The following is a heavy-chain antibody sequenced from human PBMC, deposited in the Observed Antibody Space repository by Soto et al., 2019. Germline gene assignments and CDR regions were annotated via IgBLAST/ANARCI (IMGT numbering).Heavy chain of an antibody. CDR3: AKDDVLRFLEWLPHTDYYGMDV. J-gene: IGHJ6*02. D-gene: IGHD3-3*01. Sequence: GGSLRLSCAASGFTFSSYGMHWVRQAPGKGLEWVAVISYDGSNKYYADSVKGRFTISRDNSKNTLYLQMNSLRAEDTAVYYCAKDDVLRFLEWLPHTDYYGMDVWGQGTTVTVSS. CDR1: GFTFSSYG. CDR2: ISYDGSNK. V-gene: IGHV3-30*18.